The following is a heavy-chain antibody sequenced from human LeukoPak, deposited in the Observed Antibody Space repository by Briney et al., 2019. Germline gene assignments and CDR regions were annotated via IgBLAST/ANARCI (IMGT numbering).Heavy chain of an antibody. J-gene: IGHJ6*03. CDR2: ISSSSSCI. Sequence: GGSLRLSCAASGFTFSSYSMNWVRQAPGKGLEWVSSISSSSSCIYYADSVKGRFTISRDNAKNSLYLQMNSLRAEDTAVYYCARDPSAGTDYYYYMDVWGKGTTVTVSS. V-gene: IGHV3-21*01. D-gene: IGHD6-19*01. CDR3: ARDPSAGTDYYYYMDV. CDR1: GFTFSSYS.